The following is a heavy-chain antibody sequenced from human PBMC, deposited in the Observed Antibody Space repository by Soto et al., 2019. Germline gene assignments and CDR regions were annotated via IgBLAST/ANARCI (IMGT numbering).Heavy chain of an antibody. J-gene: IGHJ4*02. CDR3: ARGPSGDTVDY. CDR1: GDSISNVIYC. V-gene: IGHV4-30-4*01. D-gene: IGHD7-27*01. Sequence: QVQLQESGPGLVKPSQTLSLTCTVSGDSISNVIYCWSWIRQPPDKGLEWIGHIDDGGSTYNNPYLTSRVTISVDTSKNQYSLQLRSVSAADTAVYYCARGPSGDTVDYWGQVTLVTVSS. CDR2: IDDGGST.